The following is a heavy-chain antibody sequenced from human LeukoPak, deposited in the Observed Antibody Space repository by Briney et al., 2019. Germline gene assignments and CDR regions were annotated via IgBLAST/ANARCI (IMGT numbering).Heavy chain of an antibody. CDR2: INPNSGGT. D-gene: IGHD3-16*02. J-gene: IGHJ6*04. CDR3: ARDLGVWGSYRQLGV. Sequence: ASVKVSCKASGYTFTGYYMHWVRQAPGQGLEWMGWINPNSGGTNYAQKFQGRVTMTRDTSISTAYMELSRLRSDDTAVYYCARDLGVWGSYRQLGVWGKGTTVTISS. V-gene: IGHV1-2*02. CDR1: GYTFTGYY.